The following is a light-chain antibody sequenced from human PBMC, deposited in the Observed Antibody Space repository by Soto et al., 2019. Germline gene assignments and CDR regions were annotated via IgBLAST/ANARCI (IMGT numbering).Light chain of an antibody. J-gene: IGKJ1*01. V-gene: IGKV1-5*01. CDR3: QQYNSYST. CDR2: DAS. CDR1: ESISKW. Sequence: DVRMSQSPATLSASVGDRVIITCRASESISKWLAWYQQKPGKAPKLLIYDASSLESGVPSRFSGSGSGTEFTLTISSLQPEDFASYYCQQYNSYSTFGQGSKV.